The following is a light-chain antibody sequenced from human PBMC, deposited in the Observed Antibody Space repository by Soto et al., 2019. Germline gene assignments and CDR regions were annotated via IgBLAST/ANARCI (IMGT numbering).Light chain of an antibody. CDR3: QQYGTSPWT. CDR1: QSVSSSY. J-gene: IGKJ1*01. V-gene: IGKV3-20*01. CDR2: GAS. Sequence: EIVLTQSPGTLSLSPGEGATLSCRASQSVSSSYLAWYHQKPGQAPRLLIYGASSRATGIPDRFSSSGSGTDFTLTISRLEPEDFAVYYCQQYGTSPWTFGQGTKVDIK.